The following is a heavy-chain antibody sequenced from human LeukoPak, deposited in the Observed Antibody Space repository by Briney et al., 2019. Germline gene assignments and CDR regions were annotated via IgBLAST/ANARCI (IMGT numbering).Heavy chain of an antibody. D-gene: IGHD6-13*01. V-gene: IGHV4-4*07. CDR2: IYNSGTT. CDR1: GGSFSSYY. J-gene: IGHJ5*02. Sequence: SETLSLTCTVSGGSFSSYYWTWIRQPAGKGLEWIGRIYNSGTTNYNPSLKCRVTISVDTSNNQLSLRLSSVTAADTAVYYCARHASSWYGGRFDPWGQGTVVTVSS. CDR3: ARHASSWYGGRFDP.